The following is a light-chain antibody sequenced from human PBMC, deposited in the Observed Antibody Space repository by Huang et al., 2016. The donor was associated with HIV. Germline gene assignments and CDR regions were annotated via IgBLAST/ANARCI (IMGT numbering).Light chain of an antibody. CDR1: QSVSSS. J-gene: IGKJ4*01. V-gene: IGKV3-11*01. CDR3: QQRINLGT. CDR2: DAS. Sequence: EIVLTQSPATLSLSPGERATLSCRASQSVSSSLAWFQQKPGQAPRLLSYDASNRATGIPARFSGSGSGTDFTLTISSLEPEDFAVYYCQQRINLGTFGGGTKVEIK.